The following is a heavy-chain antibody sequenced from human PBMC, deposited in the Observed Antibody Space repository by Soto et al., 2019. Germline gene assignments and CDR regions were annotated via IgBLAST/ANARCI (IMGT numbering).Heavy chain of an antibody. CDR2: ISYDGSNK. Sequence: GGSLRLSCAASGFTFSSYGMHWVRRAPGKWLEWVAVISYDGSNKYYADSVKGRFTISRDNSKNTLYLQMNSLRAEDTAVYYCAKGPAIVLVPAAMNYYYGMDVWGQGTTVTVSS. CDR1: GFTFSSYG. V-gene: IGHV3-30*18. CDR3: AKGPAIVLVPAAMNYYYGMDV. J-gene: IGHJ6*02. D-gene: IGHD2-2*01.